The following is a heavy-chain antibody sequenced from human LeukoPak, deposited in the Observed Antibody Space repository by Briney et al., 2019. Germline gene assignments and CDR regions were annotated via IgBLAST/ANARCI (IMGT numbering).Heavy chain of an antibody. D-gene: IGHD1-26*01. J-gene: IGHJ4*02. CDR2: IYYSGST. CDR3: ARVTIVGATDFDY. Sequence: SETLSLTCTVSGGSISSYYWSWIRQPPGKGLEWIGYIYYSGSTNYNPSLKSRVTISVDTSKNQFSLKLSSVTAADTAVYYCARVTIVGATDFDYWGQGTLVTVPS. CDR1: GGSISSYY. V-gene: IGHV4-59*01.